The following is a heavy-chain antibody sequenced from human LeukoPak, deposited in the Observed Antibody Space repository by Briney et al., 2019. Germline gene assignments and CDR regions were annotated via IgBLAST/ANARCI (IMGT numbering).Heavy chain of an antibody. V-gene: IGHV3-30-3*01. CDR1: GFTFSSYA. J-gene: IGHJ6*02. D-gene: IGHD3-10*01. CDR2: ISYDGSNK. CDR3: ARDITMVRQYYYYYGMDV. Sequence: PGRSLRLSCAASGFTFSSYAMHWVRQAPGKGLEWVAVISYDGSNKYYADSVKGRFTISRDNSKNTLYLQMNSLGAEDTAVYYCARDITMVRQYYYYYGMDVWGQGTTVTVSS.